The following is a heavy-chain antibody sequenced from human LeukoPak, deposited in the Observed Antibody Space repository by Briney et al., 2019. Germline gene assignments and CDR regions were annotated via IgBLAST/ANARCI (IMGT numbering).Heavy chain of an antibody. Sequence: SETLSLTCTVSGDSVSSSSYYWGWIRQPPGKGLEWIGSIYYSGSTYYNPSLKSRVTISVDTSKNQFSLKLSSVTAADTAVYYCVGITMVRGVINWNFDYWGQGTLVTVSS. CDR1: GDSVSSSSYY. CDR2: IYYSGST. V-gene: IGHV4-39*07. J-gene: IGHJ4*02. CDR3: VGITMVRGVINWNFDY. D-gene: IGHD3-10*01.